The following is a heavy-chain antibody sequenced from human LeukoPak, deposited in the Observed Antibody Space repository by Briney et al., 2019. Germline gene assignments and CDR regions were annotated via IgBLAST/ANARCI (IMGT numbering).Heavy chain of an antibody. J-gene: IGHJ4*02. CDR1: GFTFSSYE. Sequence: GSLRLSCAASGFTFSSYEMNWVRQPPGKGLEWIGEINHSGSTNYNPSLKSRVTISVDTSKNQFSLKLSSVTAADTAVYYCASGSPYSSGWYGYWGQGTLVTVSS. CDR3: ASGSPYSSGWYGY. V-gene: IGHV4-34*01. CDR2: INHSGST. D-gene: IGHD6-19*01.